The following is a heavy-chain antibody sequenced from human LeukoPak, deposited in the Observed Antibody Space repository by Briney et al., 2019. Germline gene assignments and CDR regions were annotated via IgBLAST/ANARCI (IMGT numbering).Heavy chain of an antibody. V-gene: IGHV1-2*02. CDR1: GYTFTGYY. D-gene: IGHD6-25*01. CDR3: ARGPRAAADDY. J-gene: IGHJ4*02. CDR2: INPNSGGT. Sequence: ASVKVSCKASGYTFTGYYMHWVRQAPGQGLEWMGWINPNSGGTNYAQKFQGRVTITRDTSASTAYMELRSLTSEDTAVYFCARGPRAAADDYWGQGTLVTVSS.